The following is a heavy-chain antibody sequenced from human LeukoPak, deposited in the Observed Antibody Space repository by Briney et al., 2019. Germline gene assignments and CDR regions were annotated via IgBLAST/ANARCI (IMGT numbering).Heavy chain of an antibody. CDR3: AKLIPAYYDFWSGNFDY. CDR2: ISYDGSNK. Sequence: GRSLRLSCAASGFTFSSYGMHWVRQAPGKGLEWVAVISYDGSNKYYADSVKGRLTISRDNSKNTLYPQMNSLRAEDTAVYYCAKLIPAYYDFWSGNFDYWGQGTLVTVSS. D-gene: IGHD3-3*01. V-gene: IGHV3-30*18. CDR1: GFTFSSYG. J-gene: IGHJ4*02.